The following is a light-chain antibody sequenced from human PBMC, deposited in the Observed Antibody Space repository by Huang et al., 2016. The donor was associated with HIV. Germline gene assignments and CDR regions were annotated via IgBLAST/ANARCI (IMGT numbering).Light chain of an antibody. CDR1: QSIANH. CDR2: DAS. J-gene: IGKJ4*01. Sequence: IVLTQSPATLSWYLGERVTLSCRASQSIANHLAWYQQRPGQPPTLRIYDASTRVAGVPARFSGSGSGTDFTLTISSLEPEDFALYYCQQHDSWLTFGGGTKVEV. CDR3: QQHDSWLT. V-gene: IGKV3-11*01.